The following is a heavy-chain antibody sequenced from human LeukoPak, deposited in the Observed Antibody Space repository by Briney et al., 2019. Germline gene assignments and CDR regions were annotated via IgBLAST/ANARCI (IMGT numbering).Heavy chain of an antibody. CDR2: ISSNGGTT. J-gene: IGHJ4*02. D-gene: IGHD3-10*01. CDR1: GFTFSSYA. V-gene: IGHV3-64*01. CDR3: AREGGSGSYWFDY. Sequence: GGSLRLSXAASGFTFSSYAMHWIRQAPGKGLEYVSAISSNGGTTYYANSVKGRFTISRDNSKNTLYLQMGSPRAEDMAVYYCAREGGSGSYWFDYWGQGTLVTVSS.